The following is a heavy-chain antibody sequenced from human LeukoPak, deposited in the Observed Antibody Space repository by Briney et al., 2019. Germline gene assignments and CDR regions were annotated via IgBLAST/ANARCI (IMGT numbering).Heavy chain of an antibody. J-gene: IGHJ4*02. V-gene: IGHV4-34*01. CDR3: ARQLWSYYFDY. Sequence: SETLSLTCAVYGGSFSGYYWSWIRQPPGKGLEWIGEINHSGSTNYNPSLKSRVTISVDTSKNQFSLTLSSVTAADTAVYYCARQLWSYYFDYWGQGTLVTVSS. CDR2: INHSGST. D-gene: IGHD5-18*01. CDR1: GGSFSGYY.